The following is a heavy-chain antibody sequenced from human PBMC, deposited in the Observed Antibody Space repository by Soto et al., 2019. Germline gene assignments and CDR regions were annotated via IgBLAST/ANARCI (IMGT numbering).Heavy chain of an antibody. J-gene: IGHJ6*02. Sequence: QVQLVQSGAEVKKPGSSVNVSCKASGGTFSNYAISWVRQAPGQGLEWMGGIIAISGTANYAQKFQGRVTITAGESASTAYMELSSLRSEDTAVYYCARSQGSSTSLEIYYYYYYGMDVWGQGTTVTVSS. CDR1: GGTFSNYA. CDR3: ARSQGSSTSLEIYYYYYYGMDV. D-gene: IGHD2-2*01. V-gene: IGHV1-69*01. CDR2: IIAISGTA.